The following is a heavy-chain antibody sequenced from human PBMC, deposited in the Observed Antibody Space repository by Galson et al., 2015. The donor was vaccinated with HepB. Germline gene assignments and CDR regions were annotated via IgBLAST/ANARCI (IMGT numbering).Heavy chain of an antibody. J-gene: IGHJ4*02. D-gene: IGHD6-6*01. CDR1: GGSISSGDYY. CDR2: IYYSGST. Sequence: TLSLTCTVSGGSISSGDYYWSWIRQPPGKGLEWIGYIYYSGSTYYNPSLKSRVTISVDTSKNQFSLKLSSVTAADTAVYYCARDEYSSSSIGGYWSQGTLVTVSS. V-gene: IGHV4-30-4*01. CDR3: ARDEYSSSSIGGY.